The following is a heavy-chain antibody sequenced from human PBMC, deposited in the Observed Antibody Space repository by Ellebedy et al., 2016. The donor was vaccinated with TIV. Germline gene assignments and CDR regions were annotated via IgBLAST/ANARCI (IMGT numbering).Heavy chain of an antibody. CDR2: ISYNGSNQ. CDR1: GFTFSSSG. D-gene: IGHD4-17*01. CDR3: AKDTVRLAYYCDH. Sequence: GESLKISCAASGFTFSSSGMHWVRQAPGKGLEWVAVISYNGSNQYYADYVKGRFTISRVNSKNTLHLQMNSLRAEDTAVYYCAKDTVRLAYYCDHWGQGTLVTVSS. J-gene: IGHJ4*02. V-gene: IGHV3-30*18.